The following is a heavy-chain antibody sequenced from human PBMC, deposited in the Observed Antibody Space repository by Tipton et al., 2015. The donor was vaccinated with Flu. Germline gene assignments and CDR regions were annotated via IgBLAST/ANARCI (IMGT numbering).Heavy chain of an antibody. CDR1: GGSISGYY. V-gene: IGHV4-59*01. J-gene: IGHJ4*02. CDR2: VYYSGTT. Sequence: TLSLTCTVTGGSISGYYWSWIRQPADKGLEWIGHVYYSGTTNYSPSLESRVTISKDTSKNQFSLKLSSVTPADTAVYFCARDSSLIPAALLYWGQGILVTVSS. CDR3: ARDSSLIPAALLY. D-gene: IGHD2-2*01.